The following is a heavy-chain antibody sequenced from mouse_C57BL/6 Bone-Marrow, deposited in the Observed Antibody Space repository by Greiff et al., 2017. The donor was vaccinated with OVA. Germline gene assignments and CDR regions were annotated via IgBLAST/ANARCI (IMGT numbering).Heavy chain of an antibody. CDR3: AKEAYYSVVGY. V-gene: IGHV1-81*01. J-gene: IGHJ2*01. CDR2: IYPRSGNT. CDR1: GYTFTSYG. Sequence: VMLVESGAELARPGASVKLSCKASGYTFTSYGISWVKQRTGQGLEWIGEIYPRSGNTYYNEKFKGKATLTADKSSSTAYMELRSLTSEDSAVYFCAKEAYYSVVGYWGQGTTLTVSS. D-gene: IGHD1-1*01.